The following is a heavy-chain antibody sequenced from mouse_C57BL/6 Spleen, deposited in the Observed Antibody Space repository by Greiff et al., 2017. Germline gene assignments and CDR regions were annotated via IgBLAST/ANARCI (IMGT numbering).Heavy chain of an antibody. V-gene: IGHV1-52*01. CDR2: IDPSDSET. D-gene: IGHD3-2*02. CDR3: ARQSSGYDYYAMDY. J-gene: IGHJ4*01. CDR1: GYTFTSYW. Sequence: QVQLQQPGAELVRPGSSVKLSCKASGYTFTSYWMHWVKQRPIQGLEWIGNIDPSDSETHYNQKFKDKATLTVDKSSSTAYMQLSSLTSEDSAVYYCARQSSGYDYYAMDYWGQGTSVTVSS.